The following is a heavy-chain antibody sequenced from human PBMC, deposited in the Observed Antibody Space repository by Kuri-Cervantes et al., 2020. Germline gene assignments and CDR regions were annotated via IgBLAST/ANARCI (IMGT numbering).Heavy chain of an antibody. V-gene: IGHV4-39*07. Sequence: SETLSLTCTVSGGSISSSSYYWGWIRQPPGKGLEWIGSIYYSGSTYYNPSLKSRVTMSVDTSKNQFSLKLSSVTAADTAVYYCARDYYDSSGTFDYWGQGTLVTVSS. CDR1: GGSISSSSYY. CDR2: IYYSGST. D-gene: IGHD3-22*01. J-gene: IGHJ4*02. CDR3: ARDYYDSSGTFDY.